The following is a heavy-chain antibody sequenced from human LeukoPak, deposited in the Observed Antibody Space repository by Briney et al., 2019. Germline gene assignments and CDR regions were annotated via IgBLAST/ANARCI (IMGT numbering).Heavy chain of an antibody. Sequence: GGSLRLSCAASGFTFSGSAMHWVRQASGKGLEWVGRIRSKANSYATAYAASVKGRFTISRDDSKSTAYLQMNSLKTEDTAVYYCTTSPLDIVLMVYVYYFDYWGQGTLVTVSS. D-gene: IGHD2-8*01. CDR3: TTSPLDIVLMVYVYYFDY. V-gene: IGHV3-73*01. CDR1: GFTFSGSA. CDR2: IRSKANSYAT. J-gene: IGHJ4*02.